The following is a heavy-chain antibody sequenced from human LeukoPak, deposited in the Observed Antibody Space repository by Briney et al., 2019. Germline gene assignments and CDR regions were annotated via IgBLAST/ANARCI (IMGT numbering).Heavy chain of an antibody. D-gene: IGHD2-15*01. CDR2: IYYSGST. CDR1: GGSISSSSYY. CDR3: ARYCSGGSCSYIHFDY. V-gene: IGHV4-39*07. J-gene: IGHJ4*02. Sequence: NPSETLSLTCTVSGGSISSSSYYWGWIRQPPGKGLEWIGSIYYSGSTYYNPSLKSRVTISVDTSKNQFSLKLSSVTAADTAVYYCARYCSGGSCSYIHFDYWGQGTLVTVSS.